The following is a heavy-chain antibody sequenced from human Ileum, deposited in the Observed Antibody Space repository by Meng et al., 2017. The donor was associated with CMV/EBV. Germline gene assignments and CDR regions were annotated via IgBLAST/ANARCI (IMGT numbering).Heavy chain of an antibody. D-gene: IGHD2-8*01. Sequence: SSSASGYTFLAYSIHWVRQAPGQGLEWMGWINPNSGGTNYAQRFQGRVTMTRDTSIITTYMELNSLRSDDTAVYFCARGVGTSWFDPWGQGTLVPSPQ. CDR3: ARGVGTSWFDP. CDR1: GYTFLAYS. J-gene: IGHJ5*02. CDR2: INPNSGGT. V-gene: IGHV1-2*02.